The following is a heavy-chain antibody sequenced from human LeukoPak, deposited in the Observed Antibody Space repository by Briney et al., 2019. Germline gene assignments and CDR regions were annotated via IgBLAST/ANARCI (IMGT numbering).Heavy chain of an antibody. CDR2: IYYSGST. J-gene: IGHJ4*02. CDR3: ASRGDGYRPGYFDY. V-gene: IGHV4-59*01. Sequence: KPSETLSLTCTVSGGSISSYYWSWIRQPPGKGLEWIGYIYYSGSTNYNPSLKSRVTISVDTSKNQFSLKLSSVTAADTAAYYCASRGDGYRPGYFDYWGQGTLVTVSS. CDR1: GGSISSYY. D-gene: IGHD5-24*01.